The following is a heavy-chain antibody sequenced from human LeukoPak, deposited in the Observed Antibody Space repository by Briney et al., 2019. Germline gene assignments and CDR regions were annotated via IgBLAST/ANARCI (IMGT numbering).Heavy chain of an antibody. CDR3: ARGSGSYSADY. CDR2: IIPILGIA. J-gene: IGHJ4*02. CDR1: GYTFTSYG. Sequence: ASVKVSCKASGYTFTSYGISWVRQAPGQGLEWMGRIIPILGIANYAQKFQGRVTITADKSTSTAYMELSSLRSEDTAVYYCARGSGSYSADYWGQGTLVTVSS. V-gene: IGHV1-69*04. D-gene: IGHD1-26*01.